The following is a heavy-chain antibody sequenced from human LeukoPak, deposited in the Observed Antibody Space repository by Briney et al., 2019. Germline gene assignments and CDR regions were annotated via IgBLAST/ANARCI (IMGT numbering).Heavy chain of an antibody. D-gene: IGHD3-22*01. Sequence: GGSLRLSCEASGFIFGNYAMSWVRQAPGKGLEWVSSISRSSSYINYADSLKGRFTISRDNAKNSLYLQMNNLRAEDTAVYYCARGQGDYYDSSGYYNWFDPWGQGTLVTVSS. V-gene: IGHV3-21*04. CDR3: ARGQGDYYDSSGYYNWFDP. J-gene: IGHJ5*02. CDR2: ISRSSSYI. CDR1: GFIFGNYA.